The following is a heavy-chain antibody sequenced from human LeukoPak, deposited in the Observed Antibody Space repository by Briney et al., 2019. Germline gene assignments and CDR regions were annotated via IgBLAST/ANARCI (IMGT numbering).Heavy chain of an antibody. Sequence: GGSLRLSCAASGFTFGDYAVSWFRQAPGKGLEWVGFIRSKAYGGTTEYPASVKGRFTISRDDPIRIAYLQMNSLRTEDTAVYYCTRALGGLRLYFDYWGQGTLVTVSS. CDR2: IRSKAYGGTT. CDR1: GFTFGDYA. V-gene: IGHV3-49*03. CDR3: TRALGGLRLYFDY. J-gene: IGHJ4*02. D-gene: IGHD5-12*01.